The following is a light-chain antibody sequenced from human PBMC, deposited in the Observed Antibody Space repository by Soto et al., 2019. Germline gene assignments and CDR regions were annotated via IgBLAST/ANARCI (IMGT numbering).Light chain of an antibody. V-gene: IGLV2-14*01. CDR1: SSDVGAYNH. CDR2: DVS. J-gene: IGLJ1*01. CDR3: SSYTSSRTPYV. Sequence: QSALTQPAAVSGSRGQSITISCTGTSSDVGAYNHVSWYQQHPGKAPKLLIYDVSSRPSGVSQRFSGSKSGNTASLTISGLQAEDEADYYCSSYTSSRTPYVFGTGTKLTVL.